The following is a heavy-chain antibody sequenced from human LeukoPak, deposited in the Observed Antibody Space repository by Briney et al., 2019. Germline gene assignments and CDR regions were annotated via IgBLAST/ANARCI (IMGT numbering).Heavy chain of an antibody. CDR3: ARDQMISAAGLDY. CDR2: ISGSGGST. J-gene: IGHJ4*02. CDR1: GFTFSSYD. D-gene: IGHD6-13*01. Sequence: PGGSLRLSCSDSGFTFSSYDMSWVRQAPGRGLEWVSGISGSGGSTFYADSVKGRFTISRDNSKNTLYLQMNSLRAEDTAVYYCARDQMISAAGLDYWGQGTLVTVSS. V-gene: IGHV3-23*01.